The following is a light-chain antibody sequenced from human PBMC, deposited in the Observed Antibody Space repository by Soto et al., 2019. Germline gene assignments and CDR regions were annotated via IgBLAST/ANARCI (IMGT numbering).Light chain of an antibody. Sequence: DIMMIQSPDSRPVSPREKSTTNCNPSQSSFYSSNNKNALAWFQQKPGQNPNMLIYWASTRESGVPDRFSGSGSGTDFTLTISSLQAEDVAVYYCKQYLNILYFGGGTKVDIK. CDR3: KQYLNILY. CDR1: QSSFYSSNNKNA. J-gene: IGKJ4*01. CDR2: WAS. V-gene: IGKV4-1*01.